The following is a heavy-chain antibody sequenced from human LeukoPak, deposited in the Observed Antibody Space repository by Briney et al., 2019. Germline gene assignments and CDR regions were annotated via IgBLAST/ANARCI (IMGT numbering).Heavy chain of an antibody. D-gene: IGHD6-19*01. V-gene: IGHV3-23*01. Sequence: PGGSLRLSCAASGFTFSSYSMSWVRQAPGKGLEWVSTFSRTGEITYYADSVKGRFTISRDNSKNTLYLQMNSLRAEDTAVYYCASGQWLAPFDYWGQGTLVTVSS. CDR1: GFTFSSYS. CDR3: ASGQWLAPFDY. J-gene: IGHJ4*02. CDR2: FSRTGEIT.